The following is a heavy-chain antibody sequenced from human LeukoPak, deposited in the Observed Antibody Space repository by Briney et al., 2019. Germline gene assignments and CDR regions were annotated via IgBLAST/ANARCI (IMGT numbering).Heavy chain of an antibody. V-gene: IGHV3-13*04. Sequence: PGGSLTLSCAASGFTFSSYDMQWVRQATAKGLEWVSTIGAAGEMFYPGSVKGRFTISRDDAKNSIYLQMNSLRAGDTAVYYCVGRLRGWSSGFDYWGQGILVTVSS. CDR2: IGAAGEM. J-gene: IGHJ4*02. D-gene: IGHD6-19*01. CDR3: VGRLRGWSSGFDY. CDR1: GFTFSSYD.